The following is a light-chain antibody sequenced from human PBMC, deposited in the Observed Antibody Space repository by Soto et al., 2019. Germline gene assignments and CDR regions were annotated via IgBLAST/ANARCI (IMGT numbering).Light chain of an antibody. V-gene: IGKV1-39*01. CDR3: QQSYSTPIT. J-gene: IGKJ5*01. Sequence: DIQMTQSPSSLSASVGDRVTITCRASQSISSYLNWYQQKPGKAPKLLIYAASSLQSGVPSMLSGSGSVTDFTLTISSLQPEDFATYYCQQSYSTPITCGQGTRLEIK. CDR2: AAS. CDR1: QSISSY.